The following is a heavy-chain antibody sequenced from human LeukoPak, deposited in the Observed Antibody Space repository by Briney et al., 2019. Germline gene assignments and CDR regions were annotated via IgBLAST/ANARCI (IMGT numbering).Heavy chain of an antibody. V-gene: IGHV3-23*01. J-gene: IGHJ6*02. CDR2: VSGNGDMT. CDR1: GLTFSSAV. Sequence: GGSLRLSCAASGLTFSSAVMAWVRQCPGKGLEWVASVSGNGDMTYYTDSVKGRSAISRDNSRNTLFLQLSGLTFDDTARYYCAKVDIVGSRKPGMDVWGQGTTVTVSS. CDR3: AKVDIVGSRKPGMDV. D-gene: IGHD2-21*01.